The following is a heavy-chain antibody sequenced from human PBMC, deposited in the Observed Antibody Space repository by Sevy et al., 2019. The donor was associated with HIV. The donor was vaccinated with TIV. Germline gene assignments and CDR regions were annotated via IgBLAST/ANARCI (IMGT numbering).Heavy chain of an antibody. Sequence: SETLSLTCTVSDDSISSYYWNWLRQSPGKGLEWIGYVLYSGSTYYNPSLKSRVSISVDTSKNQFSLKLSSVTAADTAIYYCARRSDDWGDYFDYWGQGTLVTVSS. J-gene: IGHJ4*02. CDR1: DDSISSYY. D-gene: IGHD3-16*01. V-gene: IGHV4-59*08. CDR2: VLYSGST. CDR3: ARRSDDWGDYFDY.